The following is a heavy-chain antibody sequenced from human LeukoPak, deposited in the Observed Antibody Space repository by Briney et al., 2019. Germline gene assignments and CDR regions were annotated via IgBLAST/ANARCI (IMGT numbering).Heavy chain of an antibody. J-gene: IGHJ4*02. V-gene: IGHV3-53*01. CDR1: GFTVSSNF. Sequence: GGSLRLSCAASGFTVSSNFMTWVRQAPGKGLEWVSVLYSDDSAYYADSVKGRFTISRDNSKNTLYLQMNSLRAEDTAVYYCAEEYGYTPYCFHYWGQGTLVTVSS. CDR3: AEEYGYTPYCFHY. D-gene: IGHD5-18*01. CDR2: LYSDDSA.